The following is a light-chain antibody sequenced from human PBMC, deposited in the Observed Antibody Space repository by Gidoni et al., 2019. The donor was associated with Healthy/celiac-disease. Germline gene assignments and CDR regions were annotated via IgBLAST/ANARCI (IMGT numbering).Light chain of an antibody. CDR2: AAS. V-gene: IGKV1-39*01. Sequence: DIQMTQSPSSLSASVGDRVTITCRASQSISSDLNWYQQKPGKAPKLLIYAASSLQSGVPSRFSGSGSGTDFTLTISSRQPEDFATYYCQQSYSTLFTFGPGTKVDIK. CDR3: QQSYSTLFT. CDR1: QSISSD. J-gene: IGKJ3*01.